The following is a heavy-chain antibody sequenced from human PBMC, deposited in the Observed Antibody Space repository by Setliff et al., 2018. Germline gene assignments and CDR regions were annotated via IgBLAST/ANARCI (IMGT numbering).Heavy chain of an antibody. J-gene: IGHJ6*03. D-gene: IGHD3-3*01. V-gene: IGHV4-4*09. CDR2: IYTSWRT. CDR3: ARMSGFQYIDV. CDR1: GASISTTYYY. Sequence: PSETLSLTCSVSGASISTTYYYWDWIRQSPEKGLEWIGQIYTSWRTNYNPSLKSRVTISLDTSKNQFSLSLTSVTAEDTAVYYCARMSGFQYIDVWDKGTTVTVSS.